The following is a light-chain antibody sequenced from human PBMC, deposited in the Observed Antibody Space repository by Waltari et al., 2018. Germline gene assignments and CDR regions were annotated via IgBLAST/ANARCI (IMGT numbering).Light chain of an antibody. J-gene: IGLJ1*01. CDR3: YSTDSSGLGV. Sequence: SDELTQPPSVSVSPGQTARITCSGDALPKKYAHWYQQKSGQAPVGVIYEDNKRPSEIPERFSGSSSGTMATLTTSGAQVEDEADYYCYSTDSSGLGVFGTGTKVTVL. CDR2: EDN. V-gene: IGLV3-10*01. CDR1: ALPKKY.